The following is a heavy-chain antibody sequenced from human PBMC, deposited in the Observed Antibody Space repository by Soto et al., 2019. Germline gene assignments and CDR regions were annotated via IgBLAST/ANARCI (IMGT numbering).Heavy chain of an antibody. CDR3: ARDSSFEQQLVHLFDY. CDR2: IGYDGSNK. CDR1: GFTFSSYG. V-gene: IGHV3-33*01. Sequence: GGSLRLSCAASGFTFSSYGMHWVRQAPGKGLEWVAVIGYDGSNKYYADSVKGRFTISRDNSKNTLYLQMNSLRAEDTAVYYCARDSSFEQQLVHLFDYWGQGTLVTVSS. J-gene: IGHJ4*02. D-gene: IGHD6-13*01.